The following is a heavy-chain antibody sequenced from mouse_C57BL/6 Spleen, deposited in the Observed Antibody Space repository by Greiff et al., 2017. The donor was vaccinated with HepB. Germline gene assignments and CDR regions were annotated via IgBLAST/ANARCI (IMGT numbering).Heavy chain of an antibody. Sequence: EVHLVESGPGLVKPSQSLSLTCSVTGYSITSGYYWNWIRQFPGNKLEWKGYISYDGSNNYNPSLKNRISITRDTSKNPFFLQLNSVTTEDTAAYYGESGDDGYYFRFAYWGQGTLVTVSA. D-gene: IGHD2-3*01. CDR2: ISYDGSN. CDR3: ESGDDGYYFRFAY. V-gene: IGHV3-6*01. CDR1: GYSITSGYY. J-gene: IGHJ3*01.